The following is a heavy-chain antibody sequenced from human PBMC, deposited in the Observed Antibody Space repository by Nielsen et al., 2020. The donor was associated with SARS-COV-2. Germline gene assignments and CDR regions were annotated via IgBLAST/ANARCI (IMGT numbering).Heavy chain of an antibody. Sequence: GGSLRLSCAASGFTFSSYAMHWVRQAPGKGLEWVAVISYDGSNKYYADSVKGRFTISRDNAKNSLYLQMNSLRAEDTALYYCAKIGIAAAGDYWGQGTLVTVSS. CDR1: GFTFSSYA. CDR2: ISYDGSNK. V-gene: IGHV3-30-3*02. J-gene: IGHJ4*02. CDR3: AKIGIAAAGDY. D-gene: IGHD6-13*01.